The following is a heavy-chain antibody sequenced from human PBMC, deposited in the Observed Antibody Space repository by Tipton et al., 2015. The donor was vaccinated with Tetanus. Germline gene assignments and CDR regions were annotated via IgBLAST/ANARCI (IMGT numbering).Heavy chain of an antibody. V-gene: IGHV3-23*03. CDR2: LYADVDVA. CDR3: AKDSRHTGYDADL. CDR1: GFTLTNYA. Sequence: SLRLSCEASGFTLTNYAMSWVRQAPGKGLEWVSVLYADVDVAYYADSVRGRFIISRDKSENTLYLQMNSLRAEDTATYYCAKDSRHTGYDADLWGQGTLVAVSS. D-gene: IGHD5-12*01. J-gene: IGHJ5*02.